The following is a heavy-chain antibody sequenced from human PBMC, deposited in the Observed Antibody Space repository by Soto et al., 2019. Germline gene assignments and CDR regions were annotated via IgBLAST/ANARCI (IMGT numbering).Heavy chain of an antibody. J-gene: IGHJ4*02. D-gene: IGHD6-6*01. CDR2: INPNSGGT. V-gene: IGHV1-2*04. CDR3: ARSGALEYSSSSYDY. CDR1: GYTFTGYY. Sequence: ASVKVSCKASGYTFTGYYMHWVRQAPGQGLEWMGWINPNSGGTNYARKFQGWVTMTRDTSISTAYMELSRLRSDDTAVYYCARSGALEYSSSSYDYWGQGTLVTVSS.